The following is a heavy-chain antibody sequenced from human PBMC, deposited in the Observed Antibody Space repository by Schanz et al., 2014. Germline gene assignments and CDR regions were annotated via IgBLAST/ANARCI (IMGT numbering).Heavy chain of an antibody. Sequence: QVQLEASGGGVVQPGGSLRLSCVASGFSFSGFAVHWVRQAPGKGLEWVSIVSHDGFTKHYADSVRGRFTLSRDNSKNTVYLQMNSLRAEDTALYFCATDYSGGGCHIWGQGTMVTVSS. D-gene: IGHD6-19*01. CDR3: ATDYSGGGCHI. CDR2: VSHDGFTK. CDR1: GFSFSGFA. V-gene: IGHV3-30*04. J-gene: IGHJ3*02.